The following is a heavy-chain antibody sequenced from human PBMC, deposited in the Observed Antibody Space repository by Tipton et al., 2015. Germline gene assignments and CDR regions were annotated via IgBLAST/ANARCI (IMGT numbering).Heavy chain of an antibody. CDR2: IHPDDSDT. Sequence: QLVQSGAEVKKPGESLKISCEASGYSFTSYWIGWVRQMPGKGLEWMGFIHPDDSDTRYSPSFEGQVAFSVDKSMSVAYLQWSSLKASDTAMYYCARLGLDTSWWVDYWGQGTLVTVSS. D-gene: IGHD2-8*02. J-gene: IGHJ4*02. CDR3: ARLGLDTSWWVDY. V-gene: IGHV5-51*01. CDR1: GYSFTSYW.